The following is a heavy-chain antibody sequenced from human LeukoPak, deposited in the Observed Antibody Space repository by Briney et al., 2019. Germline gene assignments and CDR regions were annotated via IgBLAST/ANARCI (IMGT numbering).Heavy chain of an antibody. D-gene: IGHD5-24*01. J-gene: IGHJ4*02. CDR3: ARVRAGYYFDY. CDR2: INHSGST. CDR1: GGSISSYY. Sequence: SETLSLTCTVSGGSISSYYWSWIRQPPGKGLEWIGEINHSGSTNYNPSLKSRVTISVDTSKNQFSLKLSSVTAADTAVYYCARVRAGYYFDYWGQGTLVTVSS. V-gene: IGHV4-34*01.